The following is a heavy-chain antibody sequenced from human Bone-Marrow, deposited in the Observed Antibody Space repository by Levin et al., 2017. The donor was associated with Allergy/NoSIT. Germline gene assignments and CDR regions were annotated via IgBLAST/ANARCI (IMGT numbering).Heavy chain of an antibody. CDR3: ARLSLTFYDILTGYYSPIGTFDY. CDR2: IYYSGST. V-gene: IGHV4-30-4*01. D-gene: IGHD3-9*01. J-gene: IGHJ4*02. Sequence: ASETLSLTCNVSGGSINSGDSYWSWIRQPPGKGLEWIGYIYYSGSTYYNPSLKSRITISIDTSKSQFSLQLSSVTAADTAVYYCARLSLTFYDILTGYYSPIGTFDYWGQGTLVTVSS. CDR1: GGSINSGDSY.